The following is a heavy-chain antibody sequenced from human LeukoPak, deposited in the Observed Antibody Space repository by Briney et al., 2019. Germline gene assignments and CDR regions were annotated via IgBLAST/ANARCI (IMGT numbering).Heavy chain of an antibody. Sequence: GRSLRLSCAASGFIFSSYGMHWVRQAPGKGLEWVAVIWYDGSNKYYADSVKGRFTISRDNSKNTLYLQMNSLRAEDTAVYYCAIDGSGRWYFDYWGQGTLVTVSS. CDR3: AIDGSGRWYFDY. V-gene: IGHV3-33*01. D-gene: IGHD3-10*01. CDR1: GFIFSSYG. J-gene: IGHJ4*02. CDR2: IWYDGSNK.